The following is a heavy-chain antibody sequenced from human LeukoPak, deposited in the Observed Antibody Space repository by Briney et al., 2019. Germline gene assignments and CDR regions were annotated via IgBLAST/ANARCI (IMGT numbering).Heavy chain of an antibody. CDR3: ARVASGITGTGGWFDP. Sequence: GASVKVSCKASGGTFSSYAIIWVRQAPGQGLEWMGGIIPIFGTANYAQKFQGRVTITTDESTSTAYMELSSLRSEDTAVYYCARVASGITGTGGWFDPWGQGTLVTVSS. CDR2: IIPIFGTA. D-gene: IGHD1-20*01. CDR1: GGTFSSYA. V-gene: IGHV1-69*05. J-gene: IGHJ5*02.